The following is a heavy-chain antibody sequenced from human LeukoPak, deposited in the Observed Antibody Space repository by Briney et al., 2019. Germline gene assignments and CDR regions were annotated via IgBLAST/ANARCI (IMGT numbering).Heavy chain of an antibody. CDR1: GFTFSSYS. V-gene: IGHV3-21*01. J-gene: IGHJ4*02. Sequence: GGSLSLSCAASGFTFSSYSMNWVRQAPGKGLAWVSSISSSSSYIYYADSVKGRFTISRDNAKNSLYLQMNSLRAEDTAVYYCARDRCSSTSCYSDYWGQGTLVTVSS. CDR3: ARDRCSSTSCYSDY. CDR2: ISSSSSYI. D-gene: IGHD2-2*02.